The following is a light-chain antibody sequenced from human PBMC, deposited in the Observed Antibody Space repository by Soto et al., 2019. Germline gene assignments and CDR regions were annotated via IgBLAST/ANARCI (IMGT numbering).Light chain of an antibody. J-gene: IGLJ3*02. Sequence: QPVLTQSPSASASLGASVKLTCTLSSGHSSFAIAWHQQQPEKGPRYLINLNSDGSHNKGDGIPDRFSGSSSGAERYLTISSLQSEDESDYYCQTWGTGIRVFGGGTKLTVL. CDR1: SGHSSFA. CDR2: LNSDGSH. V-gene: IGLV4-69*01. CDR3: QTWGTGIRV.